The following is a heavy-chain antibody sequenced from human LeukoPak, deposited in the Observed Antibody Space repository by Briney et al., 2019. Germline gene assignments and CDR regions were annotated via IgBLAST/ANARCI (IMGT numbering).Heavy chain of an antibody. CDR2: ISGDGGST. J-gene: IGHJ6*02. V-gene: IGHV3-43*02. CDR1: GFTFDDYA. Sequence: GGSLRLSCAASGFTFDDYAMHWVRQAPGKGLEWVSLISGDGGSTYYADSVKGRFTISRDNSKNSLYLQMNSLRTEDTALYYCAKDIYSSSWYGWGYYYYGMDVSGQGTTVTVSS. D-gene: IGHD6-13*01. CDR3: AKDIYSSSWYGWGYYYYGMDV.